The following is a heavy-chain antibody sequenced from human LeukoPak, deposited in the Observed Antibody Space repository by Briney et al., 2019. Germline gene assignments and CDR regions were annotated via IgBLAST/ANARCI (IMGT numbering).Heavy chain of an antibody. CDR1: GDSISSNY. D-gene: IGHD5-18*01. CDR3: ASSLYGYYSDY. V-gene: IGHV4-59*08. CDR2: IYYSGSA. J-gene: IGHJ4*02. Sequence: PSETLSLTCTVSGDSISSNYWNWIRQPPGEGLEWIGSIYYSGSANYNPSLKSRVTISVDTSKNQFSLKQSSVTAADTAVYYCASSLYGYYSDYWGQGTLVTVSS.